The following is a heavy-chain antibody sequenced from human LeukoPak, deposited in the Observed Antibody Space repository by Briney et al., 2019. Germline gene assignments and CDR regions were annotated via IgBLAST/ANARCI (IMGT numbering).Heavy chain of an antibody. Sequence: GGSLRLSCAASGFTFSSYGMHWVRQAPGKGLEWAAVIWYDGSNKYYADSVKGRFTISRDNSKNTLYLQMNSLRAEDTAVYYCAKDGQVYATTYFDYWGQGTLVTASS. CDR3: AKDGQVYATTYFDY. CDR1: GFTFSSYG. CDR2: IWYDGSNK. D-gene: IGHD2-8*01. V-gene: IGHV3-33*06. J-gene: IGHJ4*02.